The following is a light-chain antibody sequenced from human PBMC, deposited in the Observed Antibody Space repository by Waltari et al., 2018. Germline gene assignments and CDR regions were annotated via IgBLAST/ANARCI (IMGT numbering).Light chain of an antibody. J-gene: IGKJ2*01. V-gene: IGKV3-15*01. CDR3: QQYNNWPQTYT. CDR2: GAS. Sequence: EIVMTQSPATLSVSPGERATLSCRASQSVSSNLVWYQQKPGQAPRLLIYGASTRATGIPARFSGSGSGTEFTLTISSLQSEDFAVYYCQQYNNWPQTYTFGQGTKLEIK. CDR1: QSVSSN.